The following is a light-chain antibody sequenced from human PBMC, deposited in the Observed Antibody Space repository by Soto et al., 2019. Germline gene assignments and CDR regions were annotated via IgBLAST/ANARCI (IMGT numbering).Light chain of an antibody. Sequence: EIVLTQSPGTLSLSPGERATLSCRASQSVSSSYLAWYQQKPGQAPRLLIYHTSSRAAGVPGSFSGSGSGTDFNLTISRLEPEDFAVYYCQQYVNSPLFSFGPGTKVDIK. CDR2: HTS. V-gene: IGKV3-20*01. CDR1: QSVSSSY. J-gene: IGKJ3*01. CDR3: QQYVNSPLFS.